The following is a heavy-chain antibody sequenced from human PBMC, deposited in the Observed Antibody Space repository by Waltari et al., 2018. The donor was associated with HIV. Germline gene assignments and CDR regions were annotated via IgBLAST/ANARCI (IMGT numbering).Heavy chain of an antibody. D-gene: IGHD3-22*01. CDR1: GGTFSSYA. V-gene: IGHV1-69*04. J-gene: IGHJ2*01. Sequence: QVQLVQSGAEVKKPGSSVKVSCKASGGTFSSYAISWVRQAPGQGHEWMGRVTPVLGITNDAQRFQGRGTITANKPTSTAYMGLGSLRSEDTAVYYWARRGGGDYDSSFGGFDLWGRGTLVTVSS. CDR2: VTPVLGIT. CDR3: ARRGGGDYDSSFGGFDL.